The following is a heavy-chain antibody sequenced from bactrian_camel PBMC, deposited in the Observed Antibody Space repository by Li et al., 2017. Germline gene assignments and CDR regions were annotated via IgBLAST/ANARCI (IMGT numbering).Heavy chain of an antibody. CDR1: EHTYSRYH. V-gene: IGHV3S55*01. Sequence: HVQLVESGGGSVQAGGSLRLSCTAREHTYSRYHMGWFRQLPGKEREGVACTGSGGPTTYADSEKGRFTLSEDSATKTLYLQMDSLKTEDTAVYYCALGYCGGPNCDLPGRGTQVTVS. J-gene: IGHJ4*01. CDR2: TGSGGPT. D-gene: IGHD1*01.